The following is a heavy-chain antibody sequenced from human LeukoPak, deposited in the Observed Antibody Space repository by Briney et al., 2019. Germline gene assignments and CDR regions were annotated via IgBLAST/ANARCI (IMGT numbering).Heavy chain of an antibody. J-gene: IGHJ3*02. Sequence: PGGSLRLSCAASGFTFSNYAMNWVRQAPGKGLEWVSGIIGSGGSTYYADSVKGRFTISRDNSKNTLYLQTNSLRVEDTAIYYCAKELIQQWLVGDDAFDTWGQGTMVIVSS. CDR2: IIGSGGST. V-gene: IGHV3-23*01. CDR1: GFTFSNYA. CDR3: AKELIQQWLVGDDAFDT. D-gene: IGHD6-19*01.